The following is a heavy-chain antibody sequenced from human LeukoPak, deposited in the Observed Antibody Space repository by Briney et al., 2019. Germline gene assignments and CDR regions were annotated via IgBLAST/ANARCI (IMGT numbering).Heavy chain of an antibody. D-gene: IGHD6-19*01. Sequence: ASVKVSCKASGYTFTAYYMHWVRLAPGQGLEWMGWITPNSGGTRYAQRFQGRVTMTRDTSISTAYMELSRLRSDDTAVYYCARGRYRSGWYGYWGQGTLVTVSS. CDR3: ARGRYRSGWYGY. CDR1: GYTFTAYY. CDR2: ITPNSGGT. V-gene: IGHV1-2*02. J-gene: IGHJ4*02.